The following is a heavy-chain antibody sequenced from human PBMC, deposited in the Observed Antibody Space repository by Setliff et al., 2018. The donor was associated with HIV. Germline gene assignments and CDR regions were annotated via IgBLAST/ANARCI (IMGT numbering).Heavy chain of an antibody. J-gene: IGHJ6*03. CDR3: ARDMTTVTYYYYYYYMDV. V-gene: IGHV4-39*07. CDR1: GGSISSSSYY. CDR2: IYYSGST. D-gene: IGHD4-17*01. Sequence: SETLSLTCTVPGGSISSSSYYWGWIRQPPGKGLEWIGSIYYSGSTYYNPSLKSRVTISVDTSKDQFSLKLSSVTAADTAMYYCARDMTTVTYYYYYYYMDVWGKGTTVTVSS.